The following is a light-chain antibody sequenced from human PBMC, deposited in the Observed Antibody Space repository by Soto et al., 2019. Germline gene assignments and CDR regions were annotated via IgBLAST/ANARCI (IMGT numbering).Light chain of an antibody. CDR2: DAS. CDR3: QQFYNYPRT. Sequence: ANLMTQSPASFSASPGDRVSITCRATQDIGTYLAWYQQIPGKAPKLLIYDASTLQTGVPSRFSGSGSGTDFTLTISFLQSEDFGTYYCQQFYNYPRTFGQGTKVDIK. CDR1: QDIGTY. V-gene: IGKV1-8*01. J-gene: IGKJ1*01.